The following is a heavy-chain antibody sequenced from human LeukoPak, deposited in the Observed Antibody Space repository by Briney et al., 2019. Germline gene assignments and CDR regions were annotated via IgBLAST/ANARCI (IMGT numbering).Heavy chain of an antibody. CDR1: GFTFSSYE. CDR3: ARDGGGYDTNFDY. J-gene: IGHJ4*02. Sequence: AGGSLRLSCAASGFTFSSYEMDWVRQAPGKGLEWVSYISSSGSTIYYADSVKGRFTISRDNAKNSLYLQMNSLRAEDTAVYYCARDGGGYDTNFDYWGQGTLVTVSS. V-gene: IGHV3-48*03. CDR2: ISSSGSTI. D-gene: IGHD5-12*01.